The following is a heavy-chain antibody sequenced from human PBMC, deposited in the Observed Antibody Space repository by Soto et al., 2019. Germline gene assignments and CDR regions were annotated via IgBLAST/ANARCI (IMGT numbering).Heavy chain of an antibody. D-gene: IGHD3-22*01. CDR2: IYYSGST. CDR1: GGSISSSSYY. V-gene: IGHV4-39*01. Sequence: SETLSLTCTVSGGSISSSSYYWGWIRQPPGKGLEWIGSIYYSGSTYYNPSLKSRLTISVDTSKNQFSLKLSSVTAADTAVYYCARLRPTYYYDSSGYYPSPYFDYWGQGTLVTVSS. CDR3: ARLRPTYYYDSSGYYPSPYFDY. J-gene: IGHJ4*02.